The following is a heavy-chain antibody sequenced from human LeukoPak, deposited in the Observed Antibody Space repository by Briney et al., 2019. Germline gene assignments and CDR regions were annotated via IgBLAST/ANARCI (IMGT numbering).Heavy chain of an antibody. CDR1: GGSISSYY. D-gene: IGHD1-1*01. V-gene: IGHV4-59*12. CDR3: GRVLQAYMDV. CDR2: IYYSGST. J-gene: IGHJ6*03. Sequence: SETLSLTCTVSGGSISSYYWSWIRQPPGKGLEWIGYIYYSGSTNYNLSLKRRVTISVDTSKNQFSLNLSSVTAADTAVYFCGRVLQAYMDVWGKGTTVTVSS.